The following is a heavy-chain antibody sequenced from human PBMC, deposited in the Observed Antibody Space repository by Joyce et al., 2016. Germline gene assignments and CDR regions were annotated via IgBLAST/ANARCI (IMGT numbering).Heavy chain of an antibody. CDR1: GGSFSDYY. V-gene: IGHV4-34*01. CDR3: RAAVGNWGRDY. CDR2: INHRGST. D-gene: IGHD3-16*01. Sequence: QVQLQQWGAGLLKPSETLSLACAVNGGSFSDYYWSWVRQPPGQGLQWIAEINHRGSTSYNPSLKSRVTISLDTSKNRFSLNLTSVTAADMAVYYCRAAVGNWGRDYWGQGTLVTVSS. J-gene: IGHJ4*02.